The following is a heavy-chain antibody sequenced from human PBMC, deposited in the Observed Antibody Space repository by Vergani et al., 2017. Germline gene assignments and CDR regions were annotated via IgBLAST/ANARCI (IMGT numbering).Heavy chain of an antibody. CDR2: INSDGSSI. J-gene: IGHJ4*02. CDR1: GSTFSTHW. D-gene: IGHD3-22*01. V-gene: IGHV3-74*02. CDR3: ARGLYYYDSTGYYFDY. Sequence: EVQLVESGGGLVQPGRSLRLSCAASGSTFSTHWMHWVRQGPGKGLVWVSRINSDGSSITYADSVKGRFTISRDNAKNTLYLQMDSVRAEDTAVYYCARGLYYYDSTGYYFDYWGQGTLVTVSS.